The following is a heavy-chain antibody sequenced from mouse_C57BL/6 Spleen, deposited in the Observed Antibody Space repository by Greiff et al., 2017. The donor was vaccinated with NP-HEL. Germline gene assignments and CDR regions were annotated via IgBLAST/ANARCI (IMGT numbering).Heavy chain of an antibody. D-gene: IGHD1-1*01. Sequence: VMLVESGAELAKPGASVKLSCKASGYTFTSYWMHWVKQRPGQGLEWIGYINPSNGGTNYNEKFKSKATLTVDKSSSTAYMQLSSLTSEDSAVYYCARSGYGKDYWGQGTTLTVSS. J-gene: IGHJ2*01. V-gene: IGHV1-7*01. CDR1: GYTFTSYW. CDR2: INPSNGGT. CDR3: ARSGYGKDY.